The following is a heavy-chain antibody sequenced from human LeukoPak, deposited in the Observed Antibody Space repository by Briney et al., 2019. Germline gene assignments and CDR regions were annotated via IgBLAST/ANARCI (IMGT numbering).Heavy chain of an antibody. V-gene: IGHV5-10-1*01. CDR2: IVPSDSYT. Sequence: GESLRISCKDSGHSFTSYWISWGRQMPGKGLEWLGRIVPSDSYTNYSPSFQGHVTISVDKSISTAYLQWTSLKSSDSAMYYCARRGYYYYGMDVWGQGTTVTVSS. CDR3: ARRGYYYYGMDV. D-gene: IGHD3-10*01. CDR1: GHSFTSYW. J-gene: IGHJ6*02.